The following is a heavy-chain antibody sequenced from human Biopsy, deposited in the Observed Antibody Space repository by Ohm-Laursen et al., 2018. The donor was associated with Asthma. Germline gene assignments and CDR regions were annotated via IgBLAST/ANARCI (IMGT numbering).Heavy chain of an antibody. V-gene: IGHV3-53*01. D-gene: IGHD6-19*01. Sequence: SLRLSCSASGFTFRSYAMHWVRQAPGKGLEWVSVIYSGGTSDTADSVRGRFTISRDFYKNTLYLQMDSLRAEGTAVYYCARGDSSGWSHYYFDYWGQGTLVTVSS. CDR2: IYSGGTS. CDR1: GFTFRSYA. CDR3: ARGDSSGWSHYYFDY. J-gene: IGHJ4*02.